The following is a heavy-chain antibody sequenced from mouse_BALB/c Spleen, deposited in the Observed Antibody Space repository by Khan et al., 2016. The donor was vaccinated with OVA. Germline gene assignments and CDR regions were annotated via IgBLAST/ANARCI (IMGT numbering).Heavy chain of an antibody. CDR2: INTETGEP. CDR3: ARSFSLRPRN. Sequence: QIQLVQSGPELKKPGETVKISCKASGYTFTDYSMHWVKQAPGKGLKWMGWINTETGEPTYADDFKGRFAFSLETSARTAYLQINNLKNEDTATYFCARSFSLRPRNWGQGTLVTVSA. J-gene: IGHJ3*01. CDR1: GYTFTDYS. V-gene: IGHV9-2-1*01. D-gene: IGHD1-2*01.